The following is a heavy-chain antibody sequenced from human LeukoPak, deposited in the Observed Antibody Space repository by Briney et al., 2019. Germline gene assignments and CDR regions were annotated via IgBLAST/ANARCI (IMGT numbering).Heavy chain of an antibody. J-gene: IGHJ4*02. CDR2: INTNSGNP. V-gene: IGHV7-4-1*02. Sequence: ASVKVSCKASGYTFNNYAMNWVRQVPGQGLEWMGWINTNSGNPTYAQGFTGRFVFSLDTSVSTTYLQISSLKAEDTAVYYCARDYYGSGSLSYFDYWGQGTLVTVSS. D-gene: IGHD3-10*01. CDR1: GYTFNNYA. CDR3: ARDYYGSGSLSYFDY.